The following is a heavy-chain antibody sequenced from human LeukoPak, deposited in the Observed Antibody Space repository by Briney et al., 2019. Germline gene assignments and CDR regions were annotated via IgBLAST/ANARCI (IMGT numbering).Heavy chain of an antibody. V-gene: IGHV3-23*01. CDR2: ISGSGGST. CDR3: ARYCSGGCYSGVDY. J-gene: IGHJ4*02. D-gene: IGHD2-15*01. Sequence: GGSLRLSCAASGFTFSNYAMSWVRQAPGKGLEWVSGISGSGGSTFYADSVKGRFTISRDNSRNTLYLQMDSLRAEDTAVYYCARYCSGGCYSGVDYWGQGTLVTVPS. CDR1: GFTFSNYA.